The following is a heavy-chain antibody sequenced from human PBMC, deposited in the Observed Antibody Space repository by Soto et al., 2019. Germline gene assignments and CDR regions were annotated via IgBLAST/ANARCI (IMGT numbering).Heavy chain of an antibody. V-gene: IGHV1-3*01. D-gene: IGHD6-13*01. J-gene: IGHJ4*02. CDR2: NTAGNGNT. CDR3: ARGWGGVAAAGTRLDF. Sequence: QVQLVQSGAEVKKPGASVKVSCKTSGYIFTNFALHWVRQATGQRPEWMGWNTAGNGNTKYSQNFQGRVTITRDTSATTAYMELSSLRSEDTAVYYCARGWGGVAAAGTRLDFWGQGTLVTVSS. CDR1: GYIFTNFA.